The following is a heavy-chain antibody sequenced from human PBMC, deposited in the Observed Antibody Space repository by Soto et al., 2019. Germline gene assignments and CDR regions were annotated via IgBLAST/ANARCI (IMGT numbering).Heavy chain of an antibody. D-gene: IGHD1-1*01. CDR3: AKDRVPDNRWNFDY. CDR1: GFTFSTYT. Sequence: GGSLRLSCAASGFTFSTYTMNWVRQAPGKGLEWVSGIYGSGAMTFYADSMKGRVTISRDNSKNMLYLQMNSLRAEDTALYYCAKDRVPDNRWNFDYWGQGTLVTVSS. CDR2: IYGSGAMT. J-gene: IGHJ4*02. V-gene: IGHV3-23*01.